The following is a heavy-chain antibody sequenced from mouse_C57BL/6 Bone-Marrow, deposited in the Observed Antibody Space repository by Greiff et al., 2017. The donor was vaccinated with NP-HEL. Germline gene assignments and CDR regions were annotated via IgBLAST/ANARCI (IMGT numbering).Heavy chain of an antibody. CDR1: GYTFTSYW. CDR2: IDPSNSYT. D-gene: IGHD3-2*02. CDR3: AGWAAQAWFAY. J-gene: IGHJ3*01. Sequence: QVQLQQPGAELVRPGTSVKLSCKASGYTFTSYWMHWVKQRPGQGLEWIGVIDPSNSYTNYNQKFKGKATLTVDKSSSTAYLQLSSLTSEDSAVYYCAGWAAQAWFAYGGQGTLVTVSA. V-gene: IGHV1-59*01.